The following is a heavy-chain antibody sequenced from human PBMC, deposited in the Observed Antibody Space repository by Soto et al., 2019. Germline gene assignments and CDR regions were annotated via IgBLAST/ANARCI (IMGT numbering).Heavy chain of an antibody. D-gene: IGHD5-18*01. CDR3: ARARGYTNGHDPYYFDF. Sequence: ASVKVSCKSSGSTFTTYDINWVRQVPGQGLEWIGRMNPYSGKTGYAQKFRDRVTMTRNASISTAHMELSSLISEDTALYYCARARGYTNGHDPYYFDFWGQGTLVTVSS. V-gene: IGHV1-8*01. CDR2: MNPYSGKT. CDR1: GSTFTTYD. J-gene: IGHJ4*02.